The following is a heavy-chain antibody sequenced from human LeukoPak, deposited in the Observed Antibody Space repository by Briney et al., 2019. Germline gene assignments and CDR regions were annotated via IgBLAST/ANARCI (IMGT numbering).Heavy chain of an antibody. V-gene: IGHV4-59*01. CDR3: ARVEWFGELSPFDI. J-gene: IGHJ3*02. Sequence: SETLSLTCTVSGGSISTNYWSWIRQPPGKGLEWIGNIFYSGRNNYNPSLRSRVTMSVDTSKNQFSLKLSSVTAADTAVYYCARVEWFGELSPFDIWGQGTMVTVSS. CDR1: GGSISTNY. D-gene: IGHD3-10*01. CDR2: IFYSGRN.